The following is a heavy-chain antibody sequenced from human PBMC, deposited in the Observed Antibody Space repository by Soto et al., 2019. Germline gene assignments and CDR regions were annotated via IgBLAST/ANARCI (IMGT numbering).Heavy chain of an antibody. J-gene: IGHJ6*02. Sequence: SETLSLTCTVSGGSIRSGGYYWSWVRQNPRRGLEWIGNIYYSGNTYYNPSLKSRLTISVDTSKNQFSLNLSSVTAADTAVYYCARDRLMATAGTARHYFGLDVWGQGTTVTVSS. CDR3: ARDRLMATAGTARHYFGLDV. CDR2: IYYSGNT. V-gene: IGHV4-31*03. CDR1: GGSIRSGGYY. D-gene: IGHD5-18*01.